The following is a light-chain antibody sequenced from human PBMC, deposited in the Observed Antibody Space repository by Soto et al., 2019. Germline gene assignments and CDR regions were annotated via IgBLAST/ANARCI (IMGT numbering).Light chain of an antibody. J-gene: IGLJ1*01. Sequence: QSVLTQPASVSGSPGQSITISCTGTSSDVGGYKYVSWYQQHPGKAPKLMIYEVSNRPSGVSNRFSGSKSGNTASLTVSGLQTEDEADYYCSAYAGSNNFVFGSGTKV. V-gene: IGLV2-14*01. CDR2: EVS. CDR1: SSDVGGYKY. CDR3: SAYAGSNNFV.